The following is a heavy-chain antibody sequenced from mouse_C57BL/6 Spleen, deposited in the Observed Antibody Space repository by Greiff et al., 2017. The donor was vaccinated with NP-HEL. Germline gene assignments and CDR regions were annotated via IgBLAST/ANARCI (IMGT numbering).Heavy chain of an antibody. CDR1: GYSITSDY. J-gene: IGHJ3*01. D-gene: IGHD1-1*02. V-gene: IGHV3-8*01. Sequence: EVKLVESGPGLAKPSQTLTLTCSVTGYSITSDYWNWIRKFPGNKLEYMGYISYSGSTYYYPSLKSRNSITRGTAKNQVYLQLNSVTTEYTATYYCARGGSYGSWFAYWGQGTLVTVSA. CDR2: ISYSGST. CDR3: ARGGSYGSWFAY.